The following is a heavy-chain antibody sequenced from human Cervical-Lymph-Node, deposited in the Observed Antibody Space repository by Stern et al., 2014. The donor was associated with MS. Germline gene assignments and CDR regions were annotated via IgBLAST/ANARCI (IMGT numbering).Heavy chain of an antibody. CDR3: ARYGGNSDAFDM. J-gene: IGHJ3*02. CDR2: IYAVGST. CDR1: GGSITRGSSY. Sequence: GQLVESGPGLVKPSQTLSLTCTVSGGSITRGSSYWSWIRQPAGKGLEWSGLIYAVGSTSDTPSLKSRVPISVATSKNQFSLKLRSVTAADTAVYYCARYGGNSDAFDMWGQGTKVTVSS. V-gene: IGHV4-61*02. D-gene: IGHD4-23*01.